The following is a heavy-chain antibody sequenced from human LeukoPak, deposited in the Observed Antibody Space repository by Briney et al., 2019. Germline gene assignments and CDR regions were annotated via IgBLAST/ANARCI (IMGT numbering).Heavy chain of an antibody. Sequence: TGGSLRLSCAASGFTVSSNYMNWVRHAPWKGREWVSVIYGGGNIYYADSVKGRFTISRDNSKNTLYLQMNSLRAEDTAVYYCARGAGYNYPYYFDYWGQGTLVTVSS. CDR1: GFTVSSNY. V-gene: IGHV3-53*01. CDR2: IYGGGNI. CDR3: ARGAGYNYPYYFDY. J-gene: IGHJ4*02. D-gene: IGHD5-24*01.